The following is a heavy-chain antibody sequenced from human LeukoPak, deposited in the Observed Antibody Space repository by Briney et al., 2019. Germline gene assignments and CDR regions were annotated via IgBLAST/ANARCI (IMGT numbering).Heavy chain of an antibody. D-gene: IGHD2-15*01. Sequence: PGRSLRLSCAASGFTFDDYAMHWVRQAPGKGLEWVSGISWNSDSRGYADSVKGRFTISRDNAKKSLYLQMNSLRAEDTALYYCAKVGGPWTYYYYYGMDVWGQGTTVTVSS. CDR1: GFTFDDYA. J-gene: IGHJ6*02. CDR2: ISWNSDSR. CDR3: AKVGGPWTYYYYYGMDV. V-gene: IGHV3-9*01.